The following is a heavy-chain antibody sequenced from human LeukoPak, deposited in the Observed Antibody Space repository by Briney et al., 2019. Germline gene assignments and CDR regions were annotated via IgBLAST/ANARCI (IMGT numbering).Heavy chain of an antibody. CDR1: GLTFSNSW. Sequence: PGGSLRLSCAASGLTFSNSWMSWVRQAPGRGLEWVANIKPDGSEKYYVDSVKGRFTISRDNAKNSLYLQMNSLRVEDTAVYYCARAMWLVYNWGQGTLVTVSS. D-gene: IGHD6-19*01. CDR2: IKPDGSEK. J-gene: IGHJ4*02. V-gene: IGHV3-7*05. CDR3: ARAMWLVYN.